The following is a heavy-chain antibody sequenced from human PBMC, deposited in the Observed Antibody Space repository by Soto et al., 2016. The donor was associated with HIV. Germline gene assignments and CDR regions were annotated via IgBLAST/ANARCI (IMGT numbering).Heavy chain of an antibody. CDR2: IKQDGSEE. J-gene: IGHJ4*02. CDR3: AKDWTGPDY. CDR1: GFTFSNYW. D-gene: IGHD3-3*01. Sequence: EVQLVESGGGLVQPGGSLRLSCAASGFTFSNYWMSWVRQAPGKGLEWVANIKQDGSEEYYVDSVKGRFIISRDNSKNSLYLQMNSVRTEDTALYYCAKDWTGPDYWGQGTLVTVSS. V-gene: IGHV3-7*05.